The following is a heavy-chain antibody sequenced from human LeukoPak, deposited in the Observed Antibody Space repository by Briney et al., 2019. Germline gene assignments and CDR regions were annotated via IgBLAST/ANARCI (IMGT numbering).Heavy chain of an antibody. CDR3: ARDPDNSGWYHWFDP. V-gene: IGHV3-74*01. CDR1: GFTFRAYC. Sequence: GGSLRLSCAASGFTFRAYCMHWVRQAPGKGLVWVSRIDSDGSTTRYADSVKGRFTISRDNAKNTLYLQMNSLRAEDTAVYYCARDPDNSGWYHWFDPWGQGTLVTVSS. J-gene: IGHJ5*02. CDR2: IDSDGSTT. D-gene: IGHD6-19*01.